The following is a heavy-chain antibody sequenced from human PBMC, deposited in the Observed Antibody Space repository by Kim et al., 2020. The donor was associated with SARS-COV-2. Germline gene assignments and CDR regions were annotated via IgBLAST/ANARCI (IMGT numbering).Heavy chain of an antibody. CDR1: GYTFTSYA. J-gene: IGHJ4*02. Sequence: ASVKVSCKASGYTFTSYAMNWVRQAPGQGLEWMGWINTNTGNPTHAQGFTGRFVFSLDTSVSTAYLQISSLKAEDTAVYYCATYYDILTGYYDAGWAFDYWGQVTLVTVSS. D-gene: IGHD3-9*01. CDR3: ATYYDILTGYYDAGWAFDY. V-gene: IGHV7-4-1*02. CDR2: INTNTGNP.